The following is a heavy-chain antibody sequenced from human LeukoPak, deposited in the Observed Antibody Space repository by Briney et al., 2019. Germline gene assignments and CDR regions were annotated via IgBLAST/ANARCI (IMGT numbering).Heavy chain of an antibody. V-gene: IGHV1-69*13. J-gene: IGHJ4*02. D-gene: IGHD2-15*01. CDR1: GGTFSSYA. CDR3: EREDCSGGSCYSGFDY. Sequence: SVKVSCKASGGTFSSYAISWVRQAPGQGLEWMGGIIPIFGTANYAQKFQGRVTITADESTSTAYMELSSLRSEDTAVYYCEREDCSGGSCYSGFDYWGQGTLVTVSS. CDR2: IIPIFGTA.